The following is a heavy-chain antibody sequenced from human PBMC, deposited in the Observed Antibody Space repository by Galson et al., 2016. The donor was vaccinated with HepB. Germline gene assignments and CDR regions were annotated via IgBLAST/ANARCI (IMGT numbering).Heavy chain of an antibody. V-gene: IGHV2-5*01. CDR3: VHRKLTGDAFDI. CDR1: GFSLNTLGVG. D-gene: IGHD7-27*01. CDR2: LYWNDDK. J-gene: IGHJ3*02. Sequence: PALVKPTQTLTLTCTFSGFSLNTLGVGVGWIRQPPGKALEWLALLYWNDDKRYSPSLKSGLTITKDTSKDQVILTMTNVDPVDTATYYCVHRKLTGDAFDIWGQGTMVTVSS.